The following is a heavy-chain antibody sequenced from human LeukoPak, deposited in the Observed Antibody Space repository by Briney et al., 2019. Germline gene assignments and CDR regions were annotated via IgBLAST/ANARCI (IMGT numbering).Heavy chain of an antibody. Sequence: PGGSLRLSCAASGFTVSSNYMSWVRQAPGKGLEWVSVIYSGGSTYYADSVKGRFTISRDNSKNTLYLQMNSLRAEHTAVYYCARDARDAYYYYYMDVWGKGTTVTVSS. V-gene: IGHV3-53*01. CDR1: GFTVSSNY. J-gene: IGHJ6*03. CDR2: IYSGGST. CDR3: ARDARDAYYYYYMDV.